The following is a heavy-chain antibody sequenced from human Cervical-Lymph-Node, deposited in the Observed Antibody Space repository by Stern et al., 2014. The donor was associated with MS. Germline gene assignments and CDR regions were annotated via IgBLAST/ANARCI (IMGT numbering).Heavy chain of an antibody. V-gene: IGHV3-53*01. CDR2: IYAHGST. CDR1: GFTVSSDY. CDR3: ARSRSFPLGALDI. D-gene: IGHD2/OR15-2a*01. Sequence: VQLVEFGGGLIQPGGSLRRACAASGFTVSSDYLIWVRQATGKGLEWVSVIYAHGSTYFADSVEGRFTISRDISKNTLFLQLNSLRVDDTAVYYCARSRSFPLGALDIWGQGTVVTVSS. J-gene: IGHJ3*02.